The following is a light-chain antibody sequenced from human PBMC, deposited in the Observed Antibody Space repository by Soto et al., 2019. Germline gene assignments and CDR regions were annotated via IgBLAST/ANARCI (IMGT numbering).Light chain of an antibody. Sequence: DIQMTQSPSTLSASVGDRVTITCRASQSISSWLAWYQQKPGKAPKLLIYKASSLESGVPSRFSGSGSGTEFTLPISSLQPDDFATYYCQQYNSYSQAFGKGTKV. CDR1: QSISSW. J-gene: IGKJ1*01. CDR2: KAS. V-gene: IGKV1-5*03. CDR3: QQYNSYSQA.